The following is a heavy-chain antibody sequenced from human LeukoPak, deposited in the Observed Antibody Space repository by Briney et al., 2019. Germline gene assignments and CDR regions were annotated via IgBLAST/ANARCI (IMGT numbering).Heavy chain of an antibody. CDR3: ARVTYDSSGSYPDAFDI. Sequence: GASVKVSCKASGYTFTSYGINWVRQAPGQGREWMGWISAYNGITNYAQKLQGRVTMTTDTSTSTAYMELRSLRSDDTAVYYCARVTYDSSGSYPDAFDIWGQGTMVTVSS. J-gene: IGHJ3*02. V-gene: IGHV1-18*01. CDR1: GYTFTSYG. CDR2: ISAYNGIT. D-gene: IGHD3-22*01.